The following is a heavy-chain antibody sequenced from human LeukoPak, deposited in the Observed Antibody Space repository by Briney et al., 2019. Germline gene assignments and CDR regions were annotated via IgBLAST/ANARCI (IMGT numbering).Heavy chain of an antibody. J-gene: IGHJ6*03. Sequence: GGSLRLSCAASGFTFSSYGMHWVRQAPGKGLEWVAVISYDGSNKYYADSVKGRFTISRDNSKNTLYLQMNSLRAEDTAVYYCARLGVPAAIDYYYYYMDVWGKGTTVTVSS. D-gene: IGHD2-2*02. CDR1: GFTFSSYG. CDR3: ARLGVPAAIDYYYYYMDV. V-gene: IGHV3-30*03. CDR2: ISYDGSNK.